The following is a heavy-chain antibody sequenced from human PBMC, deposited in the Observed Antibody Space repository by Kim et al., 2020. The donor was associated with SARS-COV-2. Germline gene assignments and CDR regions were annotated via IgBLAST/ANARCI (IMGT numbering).Heavy chain of an antibody. D-gene: IGHD3-10*01. J-gene: IGHJ4*02. Sequence: GGSLRLSCTASGFTFGDYAMSWFRQAPGKGLEWVGFIRSKAYGGTTEYAASVKGRFTISRDDSKSIAYLQMNSLKTEDTAVYYCTRFPFPMVRGVLIDYWGQGTLVTVSS. CDR1: GFTFGDYA. CDR2: IRSKAYGGTT. CDR3: TRFPFPMVRGVLIDY. V-gene: IGHV3-49*03.